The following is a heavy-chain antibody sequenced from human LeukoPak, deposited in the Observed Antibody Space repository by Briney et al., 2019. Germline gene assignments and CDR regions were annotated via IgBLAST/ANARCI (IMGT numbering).Heavy chain of an antibody. V-gene: IGHV3-7*01. Sequence: GGSLRLSCAASGFTFSSYWMSWVRQAPGKGLEWVANIKQEGSERYYVDSVMGRFTISRDNAKNSLYLQMNSLRAEDTAVYYCARARRHSGYDLYDYWGQGILVTVSS. CDR1: GFTFSSYW. CDR2: IKQEGSER. J-gene: IGHJ4*02. D-gene: IGHD5-12*01. CDR3: ARARRHSGYDLYDY.